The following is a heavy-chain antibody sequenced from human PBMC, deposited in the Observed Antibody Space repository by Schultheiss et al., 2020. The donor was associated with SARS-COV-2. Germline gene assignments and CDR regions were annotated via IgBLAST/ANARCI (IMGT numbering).Heavy chain of an antibody. V-gene: IGHV4-59*12. CDR1: GGSISSYY. J-gene: IGHJ6*02. CDR3: ARDVSRFRYYYGMDV. Sequence: SETLSLTCTVSGGSISSYYWSWIRQPPGKGLEWIGYIYYSGSTNYNPSLKSRVTISVDTSKNQFSLKLSSVTAADTAVYYCARDVSRFRYYYGMDVWGQGTTVTVSS. D-gene: IGHD3-10*01. CDR2: IYYSGST.